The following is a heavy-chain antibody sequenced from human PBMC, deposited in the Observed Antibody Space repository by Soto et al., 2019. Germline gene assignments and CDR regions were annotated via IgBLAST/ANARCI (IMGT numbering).Heavy chain of an antibody. CDR1: GYTFTSYY. D-gene: IGHD3-9*01. CDR2: INPSGGST. V-gene: IGHV1-46*01. J-gene: IGHJ6*02. Sequence: ASVKVSCKASGYTFTSYYMHWVRQAPGQGLEWMGIINPSGGSTSYAQKFQGWVTMTRDTSISTAYMELSRLRSDDTAVYYCARDPTLRYFDLGGMDVRGQGTTVTVSS. CDR3: ARDPTLRYFDLGGMDV.